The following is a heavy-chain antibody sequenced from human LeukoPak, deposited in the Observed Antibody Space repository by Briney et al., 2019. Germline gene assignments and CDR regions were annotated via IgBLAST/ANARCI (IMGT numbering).Heavy chain of an antibody. D-gene: IGHD3-10*01. CDR2: ITSSSSYK. CDR1: GFTFSSYS. J-gene: IGHJ6*03. V-gene: IGHV3-21*04. Sequence: GGSLRLSCAASGFTFSSYSIHWVRQAPGKGLEWVSSITSSSSYKYYADSVKGRFTISRDNSKNTLDLQMNSLRAEDTAVYYCAKGRGSTVVRGVIYYFYYMDVWGKGTTVTVSS. CDR3: AKGRGSTVVRGVIYYFYYMDV.